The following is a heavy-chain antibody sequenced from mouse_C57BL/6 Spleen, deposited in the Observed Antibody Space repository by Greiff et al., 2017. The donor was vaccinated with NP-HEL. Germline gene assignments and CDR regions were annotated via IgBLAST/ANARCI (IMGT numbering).Heavy chain of an antibody. CDR2: IHPNSGST. V-gene: IGHV1-64*01. CDR1: GYTFTSYW. D-gene: IGHD2-3*01. Sequence: QVQLQQPGAELVKPGASVKLSCKASGYTFTSYWMHWVKQRPGQGLEWIGMIHPNSGSTNYNEKFKSKATLTVDKSSSTAYMQLSSLTSEDSAVYYCAREGWLHAMDYWDQGTSVTVSS. J-gene: IGHJ4*01. CDR3: AREGWLHAMDY.